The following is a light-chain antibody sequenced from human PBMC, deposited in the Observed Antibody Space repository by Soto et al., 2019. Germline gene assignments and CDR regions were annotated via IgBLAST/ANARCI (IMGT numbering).Light chain of an antibody. CDR3: QDYDTYSST. V-gene: IGKV1-5*03. CDR2: KAS. Sequence: DIQMTQSPCTLSSSVGDRVTITCRASQSISDRLAWYQQKPGKAPKILIYKASNLASGVPSRFSGSGSGTEFTLTISSVQPDDFATYYCQDYDTYSSTFGQGTKVEIK. CDR1: QSISDR. J-gene: IGKJ1*01.